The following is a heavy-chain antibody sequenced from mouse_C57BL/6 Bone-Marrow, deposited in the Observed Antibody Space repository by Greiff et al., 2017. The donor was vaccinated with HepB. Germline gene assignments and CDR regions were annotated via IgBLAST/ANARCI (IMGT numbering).Heavy chain of an antibody. D-gene: IGHD1-1*01. CDR3: ARSKPPYYYGSFFDY. CDR1: GYSITSDY. V-gene: IGHV3-8*01. CDR2: ISYSGST. J-gene: IGHJ2*01. Sequence: EVMLVESGPGLAKPSQTLSLTCSVTGYSITSDYWNWIRKFPGNKLEYMGYISYSGSTYYNPSLKSRISITRDTSKNQYYLQLNSVTTEDTATYYCARSKPPYYYGSFFDYWGQGTTLTVSS.